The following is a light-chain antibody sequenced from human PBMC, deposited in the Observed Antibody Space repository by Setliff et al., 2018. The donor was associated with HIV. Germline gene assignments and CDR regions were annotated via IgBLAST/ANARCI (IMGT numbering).Light chain of an antibody. J-gene: IGLJ1*01. CDR1: NIGSKS. V-gene: IGLV3-21*04. Sequence: SYELTQPPSVSVAPGKTARITCGGNNIGSKSVHWYQQKPGQAPVLVIYYDSDRPSGIPERFSGSNAGNTATLTISRVEAGDEADYYCQVWDSSSDHPYVFGTGTKVIGL. CDR2: YDS. CDR3: QVWDSSSDHPYV.